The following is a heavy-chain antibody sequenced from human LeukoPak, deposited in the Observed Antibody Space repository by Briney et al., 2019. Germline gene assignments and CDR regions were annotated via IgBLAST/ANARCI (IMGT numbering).Heavy chain of an antibody. Sequence: PGGSLRLSCAASGFTFSSYSMNWVRQAPGKGLEWGSYISSSSNTIYYADSVKGRFTISRDNSKNTLYLQMNSLRTEDTAVYYCAKDVHDYINYWGQGTLVTVSS. CDR3: AKDVHDYINY. D-gene: IGHD3-16*01. V-gene: IGHV3-48*01. CDR1: GFTFSSYS. CDR2: ISSSSNTI. J-gene: IGHJ4*02.